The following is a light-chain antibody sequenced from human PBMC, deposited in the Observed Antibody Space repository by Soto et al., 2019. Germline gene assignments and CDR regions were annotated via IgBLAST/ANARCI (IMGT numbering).Light chain of an antibody. V-gene: IGKV1-27*01. Sequence: DIQMTQCPSSLSASVGDRVTITCRASQAIRNYLAWYQQRPGQVPNLLIYDASTLQSGVPSRFSGSGSGTDFTLTISSLQPEDAATYYCQKYNSAPFTFGPGTKVDVK. CDR3: QKYNSAPFT. J-gene: IGKJ3*01. CDR1: QAIRNY. CDR2: DAS.